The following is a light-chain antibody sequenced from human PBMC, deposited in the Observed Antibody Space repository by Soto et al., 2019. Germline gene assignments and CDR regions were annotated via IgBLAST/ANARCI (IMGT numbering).Light chain of an antibody. CDR1: QSIDSY. Sequence: DIQMTQSPSTLSASVGDRVTITCRASQSIDSYMAWYQHKPGKAPILLIYDASSLRSGGPSRFIGTGAGTEFTLTSSSLQPDDFATYYCQQYYSYSFTFGPFGPGTKVDFK. CDR2: DAS. J-gene: IGKJ3*01. CDR3: QQYYSYSFTFGP. V-gene: IGKV1-5*01.